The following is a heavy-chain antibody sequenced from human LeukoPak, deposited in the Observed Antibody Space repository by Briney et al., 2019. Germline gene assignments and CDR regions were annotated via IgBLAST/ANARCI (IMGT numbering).Heavy chain of an antibody. Sequence: GRSLRLSCTASGFTFGDYAMSWVRQAPGKGREWVGFIRSKPYGGTTEYAASVKGRFTISRDDSKSIAYLQMNSLKTEDTAVYYCTRDSRPAGTFDYWGQGTLVTVSS. CDR1: GFTFGDYA. V-gene: IGHV3-49*04. J-gene: IGHJ4*02. CDR3: TRDSRPAGTFDY. D-gene: IGHD6-13*01. CDR2: IRSKPYGGTT.